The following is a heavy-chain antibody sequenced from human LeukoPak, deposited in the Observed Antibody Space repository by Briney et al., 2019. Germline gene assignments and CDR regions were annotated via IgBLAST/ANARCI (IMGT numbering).Heavy chain of an antibody. J-gene: IGHJ5*02. D-gene: IGHD3-3*01. Sequence: GGSLRLSCAASGFTFKNYAMTWVRQAPGKGLEWVSRTSGSGDIRLYADSVKGRFTISRDNSKNTLYLQMTSLRTDDTAVYYCAKDGYDFWSAYQIDLWGQGTLVTVSS. CDR2: TSGSGDIR. V-gene: IGHV3-23*01. CDR3: AKDGYDFWSAYQIDL. CDR1: GFTFKNYA.